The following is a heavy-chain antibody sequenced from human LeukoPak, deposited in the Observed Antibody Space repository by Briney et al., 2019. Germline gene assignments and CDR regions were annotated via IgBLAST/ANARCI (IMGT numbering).Heavy chain of an antibody. CDR3: ARAEYYDILTGYYEYYFDY. D-gene: IGHD3-9*01. CDR2: IYPGGDI. CDR1: EVTVTSNY. Sequence: PGGSLRLSCAASEVTVTSNYLSWVRQAPGKGLQWVSVIYPGGDIYYADSVKGRFIISRDNSKNTLYLQMNSLRAEDTAVYYCARAEYYDILTGYYEYYFDYWGQGTLVTVSS. V-gene: IGHV3-53*05. J-gene: IGHJ4*02.